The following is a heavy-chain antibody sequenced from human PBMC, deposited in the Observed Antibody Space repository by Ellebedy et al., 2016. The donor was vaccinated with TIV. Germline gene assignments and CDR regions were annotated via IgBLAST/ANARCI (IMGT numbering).Heavy chain of an antibody. CDR3: ARGLQSGGSCYSVPYLCYYYGMDV. J-gene: IGHJ6*02. Sequence: GESLKISXAASGFTFSDYYMSWIRQAPGKGLEWVSYISSSGSTIYYADSVKGRFTISRDNAKNSLYLQMNSLRAEDTAVYYCARGLQSGGSCYSVPYLCYYYGMDVWGQGTTVTVSS. V-gene: IGHV3-11*01. CDR2: ISSSGSTI. D-gene: IGHD2-15*01. CDR1: GFTFSDYY.